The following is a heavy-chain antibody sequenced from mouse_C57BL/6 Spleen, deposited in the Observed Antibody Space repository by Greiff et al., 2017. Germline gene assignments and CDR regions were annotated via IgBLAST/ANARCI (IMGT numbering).Heavy chain of an antibody. Sequence: VQLQQSGAELVMPGASVKLSCKASGYTFTSYWMHWVKQRPGQGLEWIGEIDPSDSYTNYNQKFKGKSTLTVDKSSSTAYMQLSSLTSEDSAVXYCARYYSNYDFDYWGQGTTLTVSS. CDR3: ARYYSNYDFDY. CDR2: IDPSDSYT. V-gene: IGHV1-69*01. D-gene: IGHD2-5*01. J-gene: IGHJ2*01. CDR1: GYTFTSYW.